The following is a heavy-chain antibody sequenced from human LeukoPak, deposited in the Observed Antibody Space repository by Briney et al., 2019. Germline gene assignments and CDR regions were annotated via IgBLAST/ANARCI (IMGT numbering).Heavy chain of an antibody. V-gene: IGHV4-61*01. J-gene: IGHJ4*02. D-gene: IGHD3-16*01. CDR1: GGSISSSSYY. Sequence: NPSETLSLTCTVSGGSISSSSYYWSWIRQPPGKGLEWIGYIYYSGSTNYNPSLKSRVTISVDTSKNQFSLKLSSVTAADTAVYYCARDIGGVTLDYWGQGTLVTVSS. CDR3: ARDIGGVTLDY. CDR2: IYYSGST.